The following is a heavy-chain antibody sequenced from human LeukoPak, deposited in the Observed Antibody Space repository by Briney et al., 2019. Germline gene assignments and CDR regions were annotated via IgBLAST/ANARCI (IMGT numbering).Heavy chain of an antibody. CDR2: INHSGST. CDR1: GGSFSGYY. CDR3: ARGPRPIDY. J-gene: IGHJ4*02. Sequence: KPSETLSLTCAVYGGSFSGYYWSWIRQPPGKGLEWIGEINHSGSTNYNPSLKSRVTISVDTSKNQFSLKLSSVTAADTAVYYCARGPRPIDYWGQGTLVTVSS. V-gene: IGHV4-34*01.